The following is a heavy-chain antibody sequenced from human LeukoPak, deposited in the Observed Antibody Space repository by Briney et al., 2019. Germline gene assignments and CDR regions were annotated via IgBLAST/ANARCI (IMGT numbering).Heavy chain of an antibody. CDR1: GFTFDDYA. V-gene: IGHV3-9*01. CDR3: AKDGTDYGGGFDY. Sequence: GGSLRLSCAASGFTFDDYAMHWVRQAPGKGLEWVSGISWNSGSIGYADSVKGRFTISRDNAKNSLYLQMNSLRAEDTALYYCAKDGTDYGGGFDYWGQGTLVTVSS. D-gene: IGHD4-23*01. J-gene: IGHJ4*02. CDR2: ISWNSGSI.